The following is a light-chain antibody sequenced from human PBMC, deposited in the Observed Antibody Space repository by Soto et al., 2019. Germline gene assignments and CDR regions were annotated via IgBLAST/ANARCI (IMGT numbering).Light chain of an antibody. CDR1: QNVGLN. J-gene: IGKJ4*01. V-gene: IGKV3-11*01. CDR2: TAS. CDR3: QERGRWPRGT. Sequence: EMVLTQSPATLSLSPGESATLSCRASQNVGLNFAWYQQKSGQPPRLLIHTASSRATGIPARFSGSGSRTDFTLPISSLEPDGIAVYYCQERGRWPRGTFGGGTKVEMK.